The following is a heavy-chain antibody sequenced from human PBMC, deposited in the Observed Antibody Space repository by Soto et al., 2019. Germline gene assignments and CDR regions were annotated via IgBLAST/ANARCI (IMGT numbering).Heavy chain of an antibody. J-gene: IGHJ4*02. V-gene: IGHV3-7*01. Sequence: EVQLVESGGGLVQRGGSLRLSCEASAFIFSDYWMSWVRQAPGKGLEWVANIKQDGNEKYYVDSVKGRFTISRDNAKNSLCLQMNSLRAEDTAVYYCARGYYEADYWGQGTLVTVSS. CDR2: IKQDGNEK. CDR1: AFIFSDYW. CDR3: ARGYYEADY. D-gene: IGHD3-22*01.